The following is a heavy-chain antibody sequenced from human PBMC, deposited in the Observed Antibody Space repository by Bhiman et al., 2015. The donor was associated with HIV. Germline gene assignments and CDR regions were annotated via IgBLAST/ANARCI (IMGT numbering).Heavy chain of an antibody. Sequence: EVQLVESGGGLVQPGGSLRLSCAASGFTFSSYEMNWVRQAPGKGLEWVSSISSSSSYIYYADSVKGRFTISRDNAKKSLYLQMNSLRAEDTAVYYCARDATVTQMVRGVPRWFDPWGQGTLVTVSS. D-gene: IGHD3-10*01. J-gene: IGHJ5*02. CDR2: ISSSSSYI. V-gene: IGHV3-21*03. CDR1: GFTFSSYE. CDR3: ARDATVTQMVRGVPRWFDP.